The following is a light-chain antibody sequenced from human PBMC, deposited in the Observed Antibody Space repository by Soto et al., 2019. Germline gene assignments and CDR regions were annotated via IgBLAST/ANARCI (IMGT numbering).Light chain of an antibody. CDR2: DAS. V-gene: IGKV3-15*01. CDR1: QSVDSN. CDR3: QQYNDWPRT. J-gene: IGKJ1*01. Sequence: EIVMTQSPATLSVSPGERATLSCRASQSVDSNLAWYQQKPGQPPRLLIYDASTRATGIPARISGSGSGTEFTLTISSLQSEDFAVYYCQQYNDWPRTFGQGTKVDIK.